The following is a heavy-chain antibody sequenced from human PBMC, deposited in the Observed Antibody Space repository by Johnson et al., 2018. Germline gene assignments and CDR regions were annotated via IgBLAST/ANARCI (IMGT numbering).Heavy chain of an antibody. CDR1: GGSMSEDY. D-gene: IGHD1-1*01. V-gene: IGHV4-59*01. CDR2: ISKYGSV. J-gene: IGHJ6*03. Sequence: QVQLQESGPGLLKPSETLSLTCIVSGGSMSEDYWSWIRQPPGKGLEWVGTISKYGSVNYNRSLQSRVTISADTPQSQFSLSLTYVTAADTAVYFCARTHDPYLAGINYYYYMDVWGKGTAVTVSS. CDR3: ARTHDPYLAGINYYYYMDV.